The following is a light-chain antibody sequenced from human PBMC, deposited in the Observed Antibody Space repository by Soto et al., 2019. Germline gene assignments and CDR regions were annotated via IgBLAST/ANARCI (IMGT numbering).Light chain of an antibody. CDR3: QQYSSWVT. CDR2: GAS. J-gene: IGKJ4*01. Sequence: EIVMTQSPVTLSLSPGDTATLSCSASQTITSNLAWYQQKPGQPPRLLIYGASTRATGIPARFSGSGSGTEFTLTISNLQPEDFALYYCQQYSSWVTFGGGTQLEI. CDR1: QTITSN. V-gene: IGKV3-15*01.